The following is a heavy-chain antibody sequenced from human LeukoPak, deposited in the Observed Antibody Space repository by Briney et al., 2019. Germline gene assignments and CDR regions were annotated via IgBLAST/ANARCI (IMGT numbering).Heavy chain of an antibody. J-gene: IGHJ6*02. V-gene: IGHV3-7*05. CDR1: GFTFSSDW. CDR2: IKHDGSEK. D-gene: IGHD6-6*01. Sequence: GGSLRLSCAASGFTFSSDWMSWVRQAPGKGLEWVANIKHDGSEKYYVDSVKGRFTISRHNSKNTLYLQMSSLRAEDTAVYFCARSAARLRYYYAMDVWGQGTTVTVCS. CDR3: ARSAARLRYYYAMDV.